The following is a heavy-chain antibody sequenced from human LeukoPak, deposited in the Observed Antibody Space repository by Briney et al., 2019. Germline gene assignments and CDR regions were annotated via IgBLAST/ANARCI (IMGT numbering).Heavy chain of an antibody. D-gene: IGHD6-19*01. Sequence: GGSLRLSCAASGFTFDDYGMSWVRQAPGKGLEWVSGINWNGGSTGYADSVKGRFTISRDNAKNTLYLQMNSLRADDTAVYYCAKCSTSAYTTGWCNWIDPWGQGTLVTVSS. J-gene: IGHJ5*02. CDR1: GFTFDDYG. CDR2: INWNGGST. V-gene: IGHV3-20*04. CDR3: AKCSTSAYTTGWCNWIDP.